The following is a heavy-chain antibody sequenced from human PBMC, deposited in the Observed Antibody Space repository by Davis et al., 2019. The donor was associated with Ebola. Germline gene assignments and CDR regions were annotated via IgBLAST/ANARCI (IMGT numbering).Heavy chain of an antibody. Sequence: ASVKVSCKASGYTFTSYYMHWVRQAPGQGLEWMGIINPSGGSTSYAQKFQGRVTMTRDTSTSTVYMGLSSLRSEDTAVYYCARDSGYYYDSSGSNWFDPWGQGTLVTVSS. CDR1: GYTFTSYY. J-gene: IGHJ5*02. V-gene: IGHV1-46*01. CDR3: ARDSGYYYDSSGSNWFDP. CDR2: INPSGGST. D-gene: IGHD3-22*01.